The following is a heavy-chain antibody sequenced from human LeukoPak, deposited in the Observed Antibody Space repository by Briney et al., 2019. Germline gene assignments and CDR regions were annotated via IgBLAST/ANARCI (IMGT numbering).Heavy chain of an antibody. D-gene: IGHD3-3*01. CDR2: IYPNGST. Sequence: SETLSLTCSVSGGPINFYWSWIRQSPGKGLEWIGCIYPNGSTSYNSSLKSRVTISLDPSKKQVSLMLNSVTAADTAVYYCARDVRRALRFNNFYPYFGMDVWGEGTTVIVST. J-gene: IGHJ6*04. V-gene: IGHV4-59*01. CDR1: GGPINFY. CDR3: ARDVRRALRFNNFYPYFGMDV.